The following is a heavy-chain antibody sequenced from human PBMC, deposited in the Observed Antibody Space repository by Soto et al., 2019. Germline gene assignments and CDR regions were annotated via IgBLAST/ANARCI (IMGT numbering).Heavy chain of an antibody. D-gene: IGHD6-13*01. Sequence: EVQLVESGGGLVQPGGALRLSCATSGFTFSSYSMNWVRQAPGKGLELVSYISSSSSTIYYADSVKGRFTISRDNAKNSLYLQMNSLRDEDTAVYYCARDSIAAAGRDYYYYGMDVWGQGTTVTVSS. V-gene: IGHV3-48*02. CDR1: GFTFSSYS. CDR2: ISSSSSTI. CDR3: ARDSIAAAGRDYYYYGMDV. J-gene: IGHJ6*02.